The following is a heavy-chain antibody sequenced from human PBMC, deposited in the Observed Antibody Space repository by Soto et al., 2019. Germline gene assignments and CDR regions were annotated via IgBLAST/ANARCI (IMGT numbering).Heavy chain of an antibody. D-gene: IGHD6-6*01. CDR3: ARGPKEISSIAALGQGKEYFQH. CDR1: GGTFSSYT. J-gene: IGHJ1*01. CDR2: IIPILGIA. Sequence: ASVKVSCKASGGTFSSYTISWVRQAPGQGLEWMGRIIPILGIANYAQKFQGRVTITADKSTSTAYMELSSLRSEDTAVYYCARGPKEISSIAALGQGKEYFQHWGQGTLVTVSS. V-gene: IGHV1-69*02.